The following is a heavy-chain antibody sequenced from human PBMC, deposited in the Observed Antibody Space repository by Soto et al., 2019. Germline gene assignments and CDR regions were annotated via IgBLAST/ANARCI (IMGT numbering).Heavy chain of an antibody. CDR3: ARLWCVGCSGHPPVDY. CDR2: ISAGGSDI. Sequence: GGSLRLSCVVSGFTFSDYSMNWVRQAAGKGLEWVSFISAGGSDIYYADSVKGRFTISRDNAKNSLYLEMNGLRDEDAAVYYCARLWCVGCSGHPPVDYWGQGTLVTVSS. V-gene: IGHV3-21*05. J-gene: IGHJ4*02. D-gene: IGHD2-15*01. CDR1: GFTFSDYS.